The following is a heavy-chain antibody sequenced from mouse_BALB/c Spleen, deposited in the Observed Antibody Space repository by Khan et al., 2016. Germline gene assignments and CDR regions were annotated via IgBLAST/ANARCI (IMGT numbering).Heavy chain of an antibody. D-gene: IGHD1-1*01. Sequence: VQLKESGPELVKPGASVKISCKASGYSFIGYFMNWVMQSNGKSLEWIGRINPYNGDTFYNQKFKGKATLTVDKSSRTAHMELRSLASEDSAVYNCARDCGSPRGAMDYWGQGTSVTVSS. J-gene: IGHJ4*01. CDR1: GYSFIGYF. V-gene: IGHV1-20*02. CDR2: INPYNGDT. CDR3: ARDCGSPRGAMDY.